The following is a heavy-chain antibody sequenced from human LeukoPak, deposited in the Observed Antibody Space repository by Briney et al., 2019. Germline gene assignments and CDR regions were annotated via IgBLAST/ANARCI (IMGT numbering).Heavy chain of an antibody. D-gene: IGHD3-22*01. CDR3: ARSLRRYYYDSSGYYGNFDY. CDR1: GFTFSSYE. Sequence: HPGGSLSLSCAASGFTFSSYEMNWVRRAPGKGRYWVSYISSSGSTIYYADSVKGRFTISRDNAKNSLYLQMNSLRAEDTAVYYYARSLRRYYYDSSGYYGNFDYWGQGTLVTVSS. J-gene: IGHJ4*02. CDR2: ISSSGSTI. V-gene: IGHV3-48*03.